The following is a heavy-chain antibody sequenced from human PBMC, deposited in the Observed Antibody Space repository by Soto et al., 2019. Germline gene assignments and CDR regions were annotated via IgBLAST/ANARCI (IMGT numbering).Heavy chain of an antibody. CDR2: IIPMFGTA. D-gene: IGHD2-15*01. Sequence: QVQLVQSGAEVKKPGSSVRVSCKSSGGTFSSYAFSWVRQAPGQGLEWMGGIIPMFGTANYAQKFQGRVTITADNSTSTAYMELSSLRFEDTDVYYCARHSLVVVAAPPRWFDPWGQGTLVTVTS. J-gene: IGHJ5*02. CDR1: GGTFSSYA. V-gene: IGHV1-69*06. CDR3: ARHSLVVVAAPPRWFDP.